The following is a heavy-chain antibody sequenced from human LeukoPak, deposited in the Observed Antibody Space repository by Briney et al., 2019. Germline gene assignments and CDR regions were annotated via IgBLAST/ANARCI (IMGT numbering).Heavy chain of an antibody. D-gene: IGHD1-26*01. J-gene: IGHJ4*02. CDR1: GFTFSSYG. CDR3: AKDRVGATLYFDY. CDR2: IRSSGDST. Sequence: GGSLRLSCAASGFTFSSYGMSWVRQAPGKGLEWVSGIRSSGDSTYYADSVKGRFTISRDNSKNTVYLQMNSLRAEDTAVYYCAKDRVGATLYFDYWGQGTLVTVSS. V-gene: IGHV3-23*01.